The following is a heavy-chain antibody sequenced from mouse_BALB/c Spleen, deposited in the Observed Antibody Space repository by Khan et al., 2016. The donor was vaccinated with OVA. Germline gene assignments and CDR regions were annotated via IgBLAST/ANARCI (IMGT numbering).Heavy chain of an antibody. J-gene: IGHJ3*01. CDR3: ARLAYYYDSEGFAY. D-gene: IGHD1-1*01. CDR2: ISTGGHYT. CDR1: GFTFSTYG. Sequence: EVELVESGGDLVEPGGSLKLSCVASGFTFSTYGMSWVRQTPDKRLEWVATISTGGHYTYYPDSVWGRFTISRDNAKNTLYLQMTSLKSEDTAMFYCARLAYYYDSEGFAYWGQGTLVTVSA. V-gene: IGHV5-6*01.